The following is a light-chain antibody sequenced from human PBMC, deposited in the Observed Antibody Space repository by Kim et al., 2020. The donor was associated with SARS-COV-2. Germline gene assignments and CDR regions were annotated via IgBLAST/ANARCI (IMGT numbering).Light chain of an antibody. J-gene: IGKJ4*01. CDR2: AAS. Sequence: ASVGDRVTITCRASQSISSYLTWYQQKPGKAPKRLIYAASSLQSGVPSRFSGSGTGTDFPLTISSLQPEDFATYYCQQSYSTPPLTFGGGTKLEI. V-gene: IGKV1-39*01. CDR1: QSISSY. CDR3: QQSYSTPPLT.